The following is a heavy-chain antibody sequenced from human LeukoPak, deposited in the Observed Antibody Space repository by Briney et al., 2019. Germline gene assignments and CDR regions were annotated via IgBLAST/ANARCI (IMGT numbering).Heavy chain of an antibody. Sequence: GGSLRLSCAASGFTFSSYEMNWVRQAPGKGLEWVSYISSSGSTMYYADSVKGRFTISRDNAKNSLYLQMNSLRAEDTAVYYCAKPFAPGDYWGQGTLVTVSS. CDR1: GFTFSSYE. CDR2: ISSSGSTM. V-gene: IGHV3-48*03. J-gene: IGHJ4*02. CDR3: AKPFAPGDY.